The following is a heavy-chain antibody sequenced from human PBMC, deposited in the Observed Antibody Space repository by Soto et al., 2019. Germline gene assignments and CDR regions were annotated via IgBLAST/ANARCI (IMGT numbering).Heavy chain of an antibody. V-gene: IGHV3-30*18. D-gene: IGHD2-2*01. CDR1: GFTFSNYA. J-gene: IGHJ4*02. CDR2: ISYDGDNE. CDR3: AKDGGQVYCKSPGCVAKHGDS. Sequence: QVQLVESGGGVVQPGRSLRLSCAASGFTFSNYAMHWVRNAPGKGLEWLAIISYDGDNEYYADSGRGRFTIFRDNSKNSLYLKTNPQRHEATAVSYCAKDGGQVYCKSPGCVAKHGDSWGQGTLVTVSS.